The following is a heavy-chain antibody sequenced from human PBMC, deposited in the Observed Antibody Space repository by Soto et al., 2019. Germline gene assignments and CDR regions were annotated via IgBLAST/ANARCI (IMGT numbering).Heavy chain of an antibody. CDR1: GFSLTNSAMR. V-gene: IGHV2-70*04. Sequence: SGPTLVNPTETLRLTCAFSGFSLTNSAMRVTWIRQPPGKALEWLARIDYDNDRFYSSSLKTRLTISKDTSKNQVVLTMTNMDPVDTATYYCARISPNGTLDYWGQGXLVTVYS. CDR2: IDYDNDR. J-gene: IGHJ4*02. CDR3: ARISPNGTLDY. D-gene: IGHD1-1*01.